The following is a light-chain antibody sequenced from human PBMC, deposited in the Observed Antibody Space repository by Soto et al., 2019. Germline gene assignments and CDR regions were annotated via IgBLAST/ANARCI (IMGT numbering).Light chain of an antibody. CDR2: YDD. CDR1: SSNIGNNA. Sequence: QSVLTQPPSVSEAPRQRVTISCSGSSSNIGNNAVNWYQQLPGKAPKLLIYYDDLLPSGVSDRFSGSKSGTSASLAISGLPSEDEADYYCAAWDDSLNGRVFGGGTKVTVL. CDR3: AAWDDSLNGRV. V-gene: IGLV1-36*01. J-gene: IGLJ2*01.